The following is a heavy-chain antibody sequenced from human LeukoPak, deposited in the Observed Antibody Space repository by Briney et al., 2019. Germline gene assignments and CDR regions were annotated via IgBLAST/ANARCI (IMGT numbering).Heavy chain of an antibody. CDR3: ARDLRGIRGVGSNWFDP. J-gene: IGHJ5*02. CDR1: GGSISRVGYY. V-gene: IGHV4-31*03. CDR2: IYYSGST. Sequence: PSETLSLTCTVSGGSISRVGYYWSWIRQHPGKGLEWIWYIYYSGSTHYNPSLKSRVTMSVDTSKNQFSLKLSSVTAADTAVYYCARDLRGIRGVGSNWFDPWGQGTLVTVSS. D-gene: IGHD3-10*01.